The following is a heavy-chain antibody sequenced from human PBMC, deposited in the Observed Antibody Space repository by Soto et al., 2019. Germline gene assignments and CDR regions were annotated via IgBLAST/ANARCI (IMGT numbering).Heavy chain of an antibody. CDR3: ARRDNYYYYMDV. V-gene: IGHV1-69*02. D-gene: IGHD2-15*01. Sequence: SVKVSCKASGGTFSSYTISWVRQAPGQGLEWMGRIIPILGIANYAQKFQGRVTITADKSTSTAYMELSSLRSEDTAVYYCARRDNYYYYMDVWGKGTTVTVSS. CDR2: IIPILGIA. CDR1: GGTFSSYT. J-gene: IGHJ6*03.